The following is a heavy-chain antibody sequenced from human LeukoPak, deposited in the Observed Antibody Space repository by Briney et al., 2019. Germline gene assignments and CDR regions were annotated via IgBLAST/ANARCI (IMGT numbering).Heavy chain of an antibody. CDR2: VSFRGGT. CDR3: ATTRPYGTTWAGAFED. D-gene: IGHD5-24*01. V-gene: IGHV3-53*01. J-gene: IGHJ4*01. CDR1: GFTVSSNY. Sequence: GGSLRLSCAASGFTVSSNYMSWVRQAPGKGLEWVSTVSFRGGTYYTDSVKGRFSTSRDNSKNTLLLQMNSLRVEDTAVYYCATTRPYGTTWAGAFEDWGQGTPVTVSS.